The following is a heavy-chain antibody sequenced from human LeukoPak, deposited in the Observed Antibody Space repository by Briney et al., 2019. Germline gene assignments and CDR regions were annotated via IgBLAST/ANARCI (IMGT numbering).Heavy chain of an antibody. D-gene: IGHD5-24*01. CDR2: IIPILGIA. CDR3: ARRRRDGYTGYDY. V-gene: IGHV1-69*04. Sequence: GASVNVSCKASGYTFTSYGISWVRQAPGQGLEWMGRIIPILGIANYAQKFQGRVTITADKSTSTAYMELSSLRSEDTAVYYCARRRRDGYTGYDYWGQGTLVTVSS. J-gene: IGHJ4*02. CDR1: GYTFTSYG.